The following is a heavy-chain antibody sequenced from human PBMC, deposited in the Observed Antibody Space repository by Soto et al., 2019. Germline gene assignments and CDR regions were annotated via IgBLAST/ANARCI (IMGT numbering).Heavy chain of an antibody. CDR2: ISGSGGST. CDR1: GFTFSSYA. D-gene: IGHD3-3*01. Sequence: GGSLRLSCAASGFTFSSYAMSWVRQAPGKGLEWVSAISGSGGSTYYADSVKGRFTISRDNSKNTLYLQMNSLRAEDTAVYYCAKEMYYDFWSGYYSIFDYWGQGTLVTVSS. CDR3: AKEMYYDFWSGYYSIFDY. J-gene: IGHJ4*02. V-gene: IGHV3-23*01.